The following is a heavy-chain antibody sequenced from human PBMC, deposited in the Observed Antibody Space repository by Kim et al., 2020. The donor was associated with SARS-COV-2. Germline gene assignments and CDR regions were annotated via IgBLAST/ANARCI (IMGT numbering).Heavy chain of an antibody. CDR1: GFTFSSYG. CDR3: AQLGRRAAAGLFDY. V-gene: IGHV3-30*18. Sequence: GGSLRLSCAASGFTFSSYGMHWVRQAPGKWLEWVAVISYDGSNKYYADSVKGRFTISRDNSKNTLYLQMNSLRAEETAVYYCAQLGRRAAAGLFDYWGQGTLVTVSS. J-gene: IGHJ4*02. D-gene: IGHD6-13*01. CDR2: ISYDGSNK.